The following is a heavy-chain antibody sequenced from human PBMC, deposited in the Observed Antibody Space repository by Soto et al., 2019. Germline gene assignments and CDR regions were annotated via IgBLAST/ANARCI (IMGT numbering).Heavy chain of an antibody. CDR1: GGTFSTYD. D-gene: IGHD3-22*01. CDR3: ARVGAYDYESPGSSAAFDI. CDR2: IIPIVGTA. J-gene: IGHJ3*02. Sequence: QVQLVQSGAEVKKPGSSVKVSCKASGGTFSTYDINWVRQAPGQGLEWMGVIIPIVGTANYAQKFQDRLTITADEFTNTSHMELSSLRSEDTAVYYCARVGAYDYESPGSSAAFDIWGQGTMVTVSS. V-gene: IGHV1-69*01.